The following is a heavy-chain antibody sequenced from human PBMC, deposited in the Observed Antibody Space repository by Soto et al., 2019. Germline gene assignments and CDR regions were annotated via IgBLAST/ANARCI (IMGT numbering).Heavy chain of an antibody. CDR1: GYTFTSYV. Sequence: ASVKVSCKASGYTFTSYVIHWVRQAPGQRLEWMGWINAGNGNTKYSQKFQGRVTFTGDTYASTAYMELSSLRSEDTSVYYCARWLSWSLDYWCKGSLVTVSS. V-gene: IGHV1-3*01. CDR2: INAGNGNT. CDR3: ARWLSWSLDY. J-gene: IGHJ4*02. D-gene: IGHD5-12*01.